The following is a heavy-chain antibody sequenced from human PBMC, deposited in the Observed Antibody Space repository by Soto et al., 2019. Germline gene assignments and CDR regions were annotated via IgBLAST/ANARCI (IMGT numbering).Heavy chain of an antibody. V-gene: IGHV3-21*01. Sequence: GGSLRLSCAASGFTFSSYSMNWVRQAPGKGLEWVSSISSSSSYIYYADSVKGRFTISRDDAKNSLYLQMNSLRAEDTAVYYCARDASSIAAAGTGMNWFDPWGQGTLVTVSS. CDR1: GFTFSSYS. J-gene: IGHJ5*02. CDR3: ARDASSIAAAGTGMNWFDP. D-gene: IGHD6-13*01. CDR2: ISSSSSYI.